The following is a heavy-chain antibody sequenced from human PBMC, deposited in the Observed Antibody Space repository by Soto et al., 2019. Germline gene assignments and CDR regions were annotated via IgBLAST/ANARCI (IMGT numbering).Heavy chain of an antibody. V-gene: IGHV1-18*04. D-gene: IGHD6-19*01. Sequence: GASVKVSCKASGYTFTSYGISWVRQAPGQGLEWMGWISAYNGNTNYAQKLQGRVTMTTDTSTSTAYMELRSLRSDDTAVYYCARSRLMLPNSSGWYNWFDPWGQGTLVTVSS. CDR2: ISAYNGNT. CDR3: ARSRLMLPNSSGWYNWFDP. J-gene: IGHJ5*02. CDR1: GYTFTSYG.